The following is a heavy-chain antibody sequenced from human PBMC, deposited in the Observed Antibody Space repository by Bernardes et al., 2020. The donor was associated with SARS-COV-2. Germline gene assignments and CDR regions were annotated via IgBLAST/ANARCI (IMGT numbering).Heavy chain of an antibody. V-gene: IGHV4-59*01. J-gene: IGHJ3*02. D-gene: IGHD3-22*01. Sequence: SETLSLTCTVSGGSISSYYWSWIRQPPGKGLEWIGYIYYSGSTNYNPSLKSRVTISVDTSKNQFSLKLSSVTAADTAVYYCARDLTDYDSSGYWDDAFDIWGQGTMVTVSS. CDR3: ARDLTDYDSSGYWDDAFDI. CDR2: IYYSGST. CDR1: GGSISSYY.